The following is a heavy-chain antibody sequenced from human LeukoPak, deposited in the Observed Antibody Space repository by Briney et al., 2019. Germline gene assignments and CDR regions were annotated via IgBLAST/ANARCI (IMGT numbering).Heavy chain of an antibody. J-gene: IGHJ6*02. CDR3: ARTYYYGSGSYSTYYYYGMDV. D-gene: IGHD3-10*01. CDR2: IIPIFGTA. Sequence: GASVKVSCKVSGYTLTELSMHWVRQAPGQGLEWMGGIIPIFGTANYAQKFQGRVTITADESTSTAYMELSSLRSEDTAVYYCARTYYYGSGSYSTYYYYGMDVWGQGTTVTVS. CDR1: GYTLTELS. V-gene: IGHV1-69*13.